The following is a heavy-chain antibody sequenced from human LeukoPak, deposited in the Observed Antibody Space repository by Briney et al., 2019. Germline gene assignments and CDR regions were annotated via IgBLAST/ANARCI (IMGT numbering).Heavy chain of an antibody. CDR1: GFTFSNYW. J-gene: IGHJ4*02. D-gene: IGHD4-23*01. CDR2: INSDERSI. Sequence: PGGSLRLSCAASGFTFSNYWMHWVRQAPGKGLVWVSRINSDERSITYADSVKGRFTITRDNAKNTLYLQMNSLRAEDTAEYYCARGIYGGNPADYWGQGTLVTVSS. CDR3: ARGIYGGNPADY. V-gene: IGHV3-74*01.